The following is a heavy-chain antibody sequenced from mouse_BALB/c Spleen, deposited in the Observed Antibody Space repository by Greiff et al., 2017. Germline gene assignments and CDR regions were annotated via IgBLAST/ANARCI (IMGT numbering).Heavy chain of an antibody. CDR1: GFSLTSYG. CDR3: ANEFITTAGAY. V-gene: IGHV2-9*02. J-gene: IGHJ3*01. D-gene: IGHD1-2*01. CDR2: IWAGGST. Sequence: VKLMESGPGLVAPSQSLSITCTVSGFSLTSYGVHWVRQPPGKGLEWLGVIWAGGSTNYNSALMSRLSISKDNSKSQVFLKMNSLQTDDTAMYYCANEFITTAGAYWGQGTLVTVSA.